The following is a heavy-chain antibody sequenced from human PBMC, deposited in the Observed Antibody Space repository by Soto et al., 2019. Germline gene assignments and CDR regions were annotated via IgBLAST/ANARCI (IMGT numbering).Heavy chain of an antibody. J-gene: IGHJ4*02. V-gene: IGHV4-31*03. CDR2: IYYNGST. CDR1: GASIRIWGCY. D-gene: IGHD1-1*01. CDR3: ARIENALIN. Sequence: SETLSLTCSVSGASIRIWGCYWSWLRQGAGKGLEWIGHIYYNGSTFVSPSLKGRLTISLDTSKKQFSLALSSVTADDTAMYYCARIENALINWGRGTLVTVSS.